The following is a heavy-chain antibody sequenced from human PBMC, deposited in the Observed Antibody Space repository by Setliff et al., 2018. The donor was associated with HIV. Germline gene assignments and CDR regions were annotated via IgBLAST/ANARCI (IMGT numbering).Heavy chain of an antibody. D-gene: IGHD4-17*01. CDR1: GGSMSGLY. Sequence: TSETLSLTCTVSGGSMSGLYWSWMRQRPGRGLEWIGYVYYSGSTKYNPSLQSRVTISIDTSKSQFSLSLTSVTAADTAMYYCASFFVTTVTNQDYWGQGTPVTVSS. CDR3: ASFFVTTVTNQDY. CDR2: VYYSGST. J-gene: IGHJ4*02. V-gene: IGHV4-59*11.